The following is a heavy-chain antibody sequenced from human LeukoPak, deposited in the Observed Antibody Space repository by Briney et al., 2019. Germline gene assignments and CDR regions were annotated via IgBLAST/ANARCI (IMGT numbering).Heavy chain of an antibody. CDR3: ARDGGWAVRGADY. J-gene: IGHJ4*02. D-gene: IGHD3-10*01. CDR1: GFTFSDYW. Sequence: PGRSLRLSCAASGFTFSDYWMTWVRQAPGKGLEWVANIKQDGSQKYYVDSVKGRFTISRDNAKNSLYLQMNSLRAEDTAVYYCARDGGWAVRGADYWGQGTLVIVSS. V-gene: IGHV3-7*01. CDR2: IKQDGSQK.